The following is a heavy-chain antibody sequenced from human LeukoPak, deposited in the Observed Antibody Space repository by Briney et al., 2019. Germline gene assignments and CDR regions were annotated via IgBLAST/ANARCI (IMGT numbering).Heavy chain of an antibody. J-gene: IGHJ4*02. CDR1: GFTFSSYG. CDR3: AKVAGYSSGWYGTNYFDY. V-gene: IGHV3-30*02. CDR2: IRYDGSNK. D-gene: IGHD6-19*01. Sequence: GGTLRLSCAASGFTFSSYGMHWVRQAPGKGLEWVAFIRYDGSNKYYADSVKGRFTISRDNSKNTLYLQMNSLRAEDTAVYYCAKVAGYSSGWYGTNYFDYWGQGTLVTVSS.